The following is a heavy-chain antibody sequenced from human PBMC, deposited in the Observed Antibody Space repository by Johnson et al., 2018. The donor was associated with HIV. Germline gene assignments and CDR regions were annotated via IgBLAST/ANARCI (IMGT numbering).Heavy chain of an antibody. CDR2: IWYDGSNK. CDR1: GITFSSYG. CDR3: ARDLRFNRTVQGRVIISGAFDM. J-gene: IGHJ3*02. Sequence: QEQLVESGGGVVQPGRSLRLSCEASGITFSSYGMNWVRQAPGKGLECVAVIWYDGSNKYYADSVKGRFTISRDNSKNTLHLQMNSLRTEDTAVYSCARDLRFNRTVQGRVIISGAFDMWGQGTVVHVSS. D-gene: IGHD3-10*01. V-gene: IGHV3-30*19.